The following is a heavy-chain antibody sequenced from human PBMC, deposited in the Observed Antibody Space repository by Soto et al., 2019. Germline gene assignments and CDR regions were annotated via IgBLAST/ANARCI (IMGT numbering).Heavy chain of an antibody. CDR3: ARIKSIVAYYYGMDV. D-gene: IGHD3-22*01. J-gene: IGHJ6*02. Sequence: PGGSLRLSCAAPGFTFSSYSMNWVRQAPGKGLEWVSSISSSSSYIYYADSVKGRFTISRDNAKNSLYLQMNSLRAEDTAVYYCARIKSIVAYYYGMDVWGQGTTVTVSS. V-gene: IGHV3-21*01. CDR2: ISSSSSYI. CDR1: GFTFSSYS.